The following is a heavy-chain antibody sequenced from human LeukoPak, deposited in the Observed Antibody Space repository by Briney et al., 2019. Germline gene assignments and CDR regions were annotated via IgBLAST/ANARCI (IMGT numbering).Heavy chain of an antibody. J-gene: IGHJ5*02. CDR3: ARGRPDGSGSYYKFDP. D-gene: IGHD3-10*01. CDR1: GGSIRTYY. V-gene: IGHV4-39*01. Sequence: SETLSLTCTVSGGSIRTYYWGWIRQPPGKGLEWIGSIYYSGRTYYNPSLKSRVTISVDTSKNQFSLKLSSVTAADTAVYYCARGRPDGSGSYYKFDPWGQGTLVTVSS. CDR2: IYYSGRT.